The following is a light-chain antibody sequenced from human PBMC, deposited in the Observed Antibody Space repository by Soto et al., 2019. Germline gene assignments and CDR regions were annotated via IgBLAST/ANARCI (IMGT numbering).Light chain of an antibody. CDR3: SSYTSRATVV. Sequence: QSALTQPRSVSGSPGQSVSISCTGTNSDIGNYNLVSWYQQPPGKAPKLIISAVSRRPSGVPDRFSGSKSGNTASLTISGLRTDDEADYFCSSYTSRATVVFGTGTKVTVL. J-gene: IGLJ1*01. V-gene: IGLV2-11*01. CDR1: NSDIGNYNL. CDR2: AVS.